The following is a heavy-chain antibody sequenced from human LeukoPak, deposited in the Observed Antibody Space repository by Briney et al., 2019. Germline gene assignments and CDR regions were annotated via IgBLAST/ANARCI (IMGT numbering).Heavy chain of an antibody. J-gene: IGHJ4*02. D-gene: IGHD5-12*01. CDR1: GFTFSSYG. CDR2: IRYDGTNK. CDR3: AKEQGNDGGYGHSYFDY. V-gene: IGHV3-30*02. Sequence: GGSLRLSCAASGFTFSSYGIHWVRQAPGKGLEWVAFIRYDGTNKYYADSVKGRFTISRENSKNTLYLQMNSLRAEDTAVYYCAKEQGNDGGYGHSYFDYWGQGTLVTVSS.